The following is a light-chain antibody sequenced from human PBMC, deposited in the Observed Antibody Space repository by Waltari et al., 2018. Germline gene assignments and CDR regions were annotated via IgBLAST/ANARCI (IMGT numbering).Light chain of an antibody. CDR3: SSFAGSSQML. CDR1: SSAVVGFDS. J-gene: IGLJ2*01. Sequence: QSALTQPPSASGSPGQSVTISCTGTSSAVVGFDSVSWYQQHPGKVPRLMIYEVSKRPSGVPDRFSGSKSGNTASLTVSGLQVEDEADYYCSSFAGSSQMLFGGGTKLTVL. V-gene: IGLV2-8*01. CDR2: EVS.